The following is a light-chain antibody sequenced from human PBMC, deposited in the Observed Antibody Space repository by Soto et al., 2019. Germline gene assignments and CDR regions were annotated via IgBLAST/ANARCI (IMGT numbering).Light chain of an antibody. V-gene: IGKV3-20*01. J-gene: IGKJ1*01. CDR3: QQYGSSRWT. Sequence: EGVLTQSPGTLSLSPGERATLSCRASQSVTSSFLAWYQQKPGQAPRLLIYGASSRATGIPDRFSGSGSGADFTLTISGLEPEDFAVYYCQQYGSSRWTFGQGTKAAIK. CDR2: GAS. CDR1: QSVTSSF.